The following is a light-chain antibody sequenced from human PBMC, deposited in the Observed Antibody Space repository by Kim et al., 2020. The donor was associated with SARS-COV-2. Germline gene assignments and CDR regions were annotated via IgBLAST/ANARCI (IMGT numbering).Light chain of an antibody. V-gene: IGLV3-1*01. CDR3: QAWERSTAI. Sequence: SVSPGQTASISSSGDKLGNKYAYWYQQKPGQSPILVIYQDAKRPSGIPERFSGSNSGNTATLTISGTQAMDEADYYCQAWERSTAIFGGGTQLTVL. J-gene: IGLJ2*01. CDR1: KLGNKY. CDR2: QDA.